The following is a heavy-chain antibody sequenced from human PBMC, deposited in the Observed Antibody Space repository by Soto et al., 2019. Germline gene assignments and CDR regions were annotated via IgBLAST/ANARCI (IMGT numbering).Heavy chain of an antibody. J-gene: IGHJ4*02. Sequence: SETLSLTCTVSGGSISSGGYYWSWIRQHPGKGLEWIGYIYYSGSTYYNPSLKSRVTISVDTSKNQFSLKLSSVTAADTAVYYCARGDMYYYDSSGYYRTFRGAWDYWGQGTLVTVSS. D-gene: IGHD3-22*01. CDR3: ARGDMYYYDSSGYYRTFRGAWDY. V-gene: IGHV4-31*03. CDR2: IYYSGST. CDR1: GGSISSGGYY.